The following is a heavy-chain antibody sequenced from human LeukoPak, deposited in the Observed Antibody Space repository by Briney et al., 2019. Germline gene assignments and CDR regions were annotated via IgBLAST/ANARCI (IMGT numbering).Heavy chain of an antibody. J-gene: IGHJ4*02. CDR3: ARQGGLVATWVWHYFDY. Sequence: SETLSLTCTVSGGSISSYYWSWIRQPPGKGLEWIGYIYYSGSTNYNPSLKSRVTISVDTSKNQFSLKLSSVTAADTAVYYCARQGGLVATWVWHYFDYWGQGSLVTVS. CDR2: IYYSGST. V-gene: IGHV4-59*08. D-gene: IGHD5-12*01. CDR1: GGSISSYY.